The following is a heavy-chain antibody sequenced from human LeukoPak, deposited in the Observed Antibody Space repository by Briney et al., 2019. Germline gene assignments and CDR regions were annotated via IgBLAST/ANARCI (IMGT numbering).Heavy chain of an antibody. Sequence: GGSLRLSCAAPGFTFSNYGVHSVRQAPGKGREWVAFVRSDGGIKYYADSVKGRSTISRDNSRTTVYLQMNSLRAEDTAVYYCARLIVILPAATDAFDIWGQGTMVTVSS. J-gene: IGHJ3*02. D-gene: IGHD2-2*01. CDR1: GFTFSNYG. CDR2: VRSDGGIK. CDR3: ARLIVILPAATDAFDI. V-gene: IGHV3-30*02.